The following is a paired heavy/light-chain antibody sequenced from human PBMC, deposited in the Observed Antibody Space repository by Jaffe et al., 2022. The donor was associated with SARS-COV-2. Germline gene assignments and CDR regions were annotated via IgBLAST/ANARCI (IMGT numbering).Light chain of an antibody. CDR3: QQYYSIPRT. Sequence: DIVMTQSPESLAVSLGERATINCKSSQSVLYSSNNKYYLAWYQQKPGQPPRLLIYWASTRESGVPDRFTGSGSGTDFTLTISSLQAEDVAVYYCQQYYSIPRTFGQGTKLEIK. J-gene: IGKJ2*02. CDR1: QSVLYSSNNKYY. CDR2: WAS. V-gene: IGKV4-1*01.
Heavy chain of an antibody. J-gene: IGHJ2*01. V-gene: IGHV4-61*02. Sequence: QVQLQESGPGLVKPSQTLSLTCTVTGGPISSGSYYWSWIRQPAGKALEWIGRIYSSGSTSYNPSLKSRVTISIDTSKNQFSLNLSSVTAADTAVYYCARAMTGAPGGYYFDLWGRGTLVTVSS. CDR1: GGPISSGSYY. CDR2: IYSSGST. D-gene: IGHD1-20*01. CDR3: ARAMTGAPGGYYFDL.